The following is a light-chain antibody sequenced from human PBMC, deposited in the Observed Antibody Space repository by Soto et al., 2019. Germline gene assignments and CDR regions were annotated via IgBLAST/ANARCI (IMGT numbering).Light chain of an antibody. Sequence: EIVMTQSPGTLSLSPGETATLSCRASQSVSSNYAAWFHQKPGQAPRLLIYGASSRATGVPDRFSASGSGTDFTLTISRLEPEDFAVYYCQQYGRSPFTFGPGTKVDIK. CDR3: QQYGRSPFT. V-gene: IGKV3-20*01. CDR1: QSVSSNY. J-gene: IGKJ3*01. CDR2: GAS.